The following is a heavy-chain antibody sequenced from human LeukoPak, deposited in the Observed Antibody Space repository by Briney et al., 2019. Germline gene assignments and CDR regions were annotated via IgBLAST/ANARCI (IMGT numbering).Heavy chain of an antibody. J-gene: IGHJ6*02. D-gene: IGHD6-19*01. Sequence: SETLSLTCTVSGGSISSHYWTWIRQPAGKGLEWIGRIYSSGNTNYNPSLKSRVTISVDTSKNQFSLKLSSVTAADTAVYYCARVLGSGWTVDYYYGMDVWGQGTTVTVSS. V-gene: IGHV4-4*07. CDR3: ARVLGSGWTVDYYYGMDV. CDR2: IYSSGNT. CDR1: GGSISSHY.